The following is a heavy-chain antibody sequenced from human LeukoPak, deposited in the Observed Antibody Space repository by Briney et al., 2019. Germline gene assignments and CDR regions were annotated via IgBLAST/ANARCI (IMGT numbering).Heavy chain of an antibody. V-gene: IGHV3-48*01. CDR1: S. Sequence: SXNWVRXAPGKGLEGVSYISSSGGTIHYADSVKGRFTVSRDNAKNSLFLQMNSLRVEDTAVYFCAREHGNYLKHWGQGTLVTVSS. D-gene: IGHD1-7*01. J-gene: IGHJ4*02. CDR3: AREHGNYLKH. CDR2: ISSSGGTI.